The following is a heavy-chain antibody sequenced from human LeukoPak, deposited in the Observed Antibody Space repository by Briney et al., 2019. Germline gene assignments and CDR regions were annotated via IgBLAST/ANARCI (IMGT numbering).Heavy chain of an antibody. Sequence: SETLSLTCTVSGGSISSYYWSWLRQPPGKGLEWIGYIYYSGSTNYNPSLKSRVTISVDTSKNQFSLKLSSVTAADTAVYFCASGAVVDAFDIWGQGTMVTVSS. CDR2: IYYSGST. D-gene: IGHD4-23*01. J-gene: IGHJ3*02. CDR3: ASGAVVDAFDI. CDR1: GGSISSYY. V-gene: IGHV4-59*01.